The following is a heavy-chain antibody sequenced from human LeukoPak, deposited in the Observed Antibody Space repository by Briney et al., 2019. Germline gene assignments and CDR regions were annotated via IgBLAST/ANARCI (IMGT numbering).Heavy chain of an antibody. D-gene: IGHD6-6*01. V-gene: IGHV1-18*01. Sequence: GASVTVSCKASGYTFTSYGISWVRQAPGQGLEWMGWISAYNGNTNYAQKLQGRVTMTTDTSTSTAYMELRSLRSDDTAVYYCARSSGYRSSRHADYWGQGTLVTVSS. CDR1: GYTFTSYG. J-gene: IGHJ4*02. CDR3: ARSSGYRSSRHADY. CDR2: ISAYNGNT.